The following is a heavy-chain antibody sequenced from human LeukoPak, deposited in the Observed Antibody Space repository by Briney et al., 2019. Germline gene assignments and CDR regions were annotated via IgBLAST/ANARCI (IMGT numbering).Heavy chain of an antibody. CDR2: FWSDGSKQ. Sequence: PGGSLRLSCAASGFTFSDYGMHWVRQAPGKGLEWVAAFWSDGSKQSYEDSVKGRFTISRDISKSTLYLQMDSLRAEDTAVYYCAKVQHFWVPGYCSGGSCYGGDWGAFDIWGQGTMVTVSS. CDR3: AKVQHFWVPGYCSGGSCYGGDWGAFDI. V-gene: IGHV3-30*02. D-gene: IGHD2-15*01. J-gene: IGHJ3*02. CDR1: GFTFSDYG.